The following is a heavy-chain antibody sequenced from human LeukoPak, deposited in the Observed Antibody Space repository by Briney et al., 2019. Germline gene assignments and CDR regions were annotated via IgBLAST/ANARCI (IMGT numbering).Heavy chain of an antibody. Sequence: QPGGSLRLSSAASGFTFSSYWMSWVRQAPGKGLEWVANIKQDGSEKYYVDSVKGRFTISRDNAKNSLSLQVNSLRAEDTAVYYCAASGGMGDYWGQGTLVTVSS. CDR1: GFTFSSYW. CDR3: AASGGMGDY. J-gene: IGHJ4*02. V-gene: IGHV3-7*03. D-gene: IGHD2-15*01. CDR2: IKQDGSEK.